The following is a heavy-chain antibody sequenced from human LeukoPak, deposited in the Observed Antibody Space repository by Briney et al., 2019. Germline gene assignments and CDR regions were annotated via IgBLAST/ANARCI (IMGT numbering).Heavy chain of an antibody. Sequence: GESLKISCKGSGYSFTSYWISWVRQMPGKGLEWMGRIDPSDSYTNYSPSFQGHVTISADKSISTAYLQWSSLKASDTAMYYCARAYCSSTSCYFDYWGQGALVTVSS. V-gene: IGHV5-10-1*01. CDR1: GYSFTSYW. D-gene: IGHD2-2*01. J-gene: IGHJ4*02. CDR3: ARAYCSSTSCYFDY. CDR2: IDPSDSYT.